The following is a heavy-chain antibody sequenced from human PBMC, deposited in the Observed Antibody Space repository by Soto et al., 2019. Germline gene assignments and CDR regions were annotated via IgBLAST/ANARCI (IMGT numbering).Heavy chain of an antibody. D-gene: IGHD3-9*01. CDR1: GVSFNSYG. J-gene: IGHJ4*02. CDR3: ARMKFAILDH. V-gene: IGHV1-69*09. CDR2: INPASQLR. Sequence: QVQLLQSGTEVKRPGSSVKVSCRASGVSFNSYGFAWVRQAPGRGLEWVGKINPASQLRNYQQSLQGRVTITADTSARTAYMQLSGLTSEDTAVYYCARMKFAILDHWGQGTLVTVSS.